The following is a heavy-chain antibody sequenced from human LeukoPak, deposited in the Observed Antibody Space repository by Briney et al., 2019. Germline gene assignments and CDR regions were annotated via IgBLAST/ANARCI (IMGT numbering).Heavy chain of an antibody. V-gene: IGHV3-48*03. J-gene: IGHJ4*02. Sequence: PGGSLRLSCAASGFTFSSYEMNSVRQAPGKGLEWVSYISSSGSTIYYADSVKGRFTISRDNAKNSLYLQMNSLRAEDTAVYYCARSGYSSGWYNYFDYWGQGTLVTVSS. CDR1: GFTFSSYE. CDR3: ARSGYSSGWYNYFDY. D-gene: IGHD6-19*01. CDR2: ISSSGSTI.